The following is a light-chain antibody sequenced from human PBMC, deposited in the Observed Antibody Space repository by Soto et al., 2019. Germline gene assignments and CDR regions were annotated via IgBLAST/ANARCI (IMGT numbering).Light chain of an antibody. J-gene: IGKJ4*01. Sequence: DIQMTQSPSALSASVGDRVTITCRASQNIKKYLNWYRQKPGKAPDLLIYTASSLQVGFPSRFSGSGSGTDFSLTITSLQPEDSATYFCQQSFSAPLTFGGGTKVKIK. CDR3: QQSFSAPLT. CDR1: QNIKKY. CDR2: TAS. V-gene: IGKV1-39*01.